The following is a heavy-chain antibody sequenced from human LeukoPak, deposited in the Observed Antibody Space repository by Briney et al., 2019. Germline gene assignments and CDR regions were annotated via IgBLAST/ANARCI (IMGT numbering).Heavy chain of an antibody. CDR3: ARDYCSSTSCLFDY. CDR2: INPNSSDT. Sequence: ASVKVSCKASGYTFTGYHMHWVRQAPGQGLEWMGRINPNSSDTNSAQNFQGRVTMTRDTSISTAYMELSRLRSDDTAVYYCARDYCSSTSCLFDYWGQGTLVTVSS. V-gene: IGHV1-2*06. J-gene: IGHJ4*02. CDR1: GYTFTGYH. D-gene: IGHD2-2*01.